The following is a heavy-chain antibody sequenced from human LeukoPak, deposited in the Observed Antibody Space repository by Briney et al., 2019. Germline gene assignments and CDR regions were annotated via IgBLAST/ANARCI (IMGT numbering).Heavy chain of an antibody. Sequence: PSETLSLTCTVSGGSLSSYYWSWVRQPPGKGLEWIGYIYYSGSTNYNPSLKSRVTISVDTSKNQFSLKLSSVTAADTAVYYCARDFEGGHDYWGQGTLVTVSS. D-gene: IGHD3-9*01. CDR1: GGSLSSYY. CDR2: IYYSGST. J-gene: IGHJ4*02. CDR3: ARDFEGGHDY. V-gene: IGHV4-59*01.